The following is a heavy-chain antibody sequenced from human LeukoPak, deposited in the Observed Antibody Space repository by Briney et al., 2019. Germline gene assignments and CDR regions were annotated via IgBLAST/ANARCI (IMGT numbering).Heavy chain of an antibody. D-gene: IGHD3-3*01. Sequence: PSETLSLTCTVSGGSISSYYWSWIRQPPGKGLEWIGYIYYSGSTNYNPSLKSRVTISVDTSKNQFSLKLSSVTAADTAVYYCAMSEYYDFWSGNNWFDPWGQGTLVTVSS. CDR2: IYYSGST. CDR1: GGSISSYY. CDR3: AMSEYYDFWSGNNWFDP. J-gene: IGHJ5*02. V-gene: IGHV4-59*01.